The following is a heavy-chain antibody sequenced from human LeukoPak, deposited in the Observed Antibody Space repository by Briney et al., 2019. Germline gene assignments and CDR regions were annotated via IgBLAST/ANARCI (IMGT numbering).Heavy chain of an antibody. D-gene: IGHD6-6*01. CDR3: AKDSSSSGRELNY. J-gene: IGHJ4*02. CDR2: ISWNSGSI. V-gene: IGHV3-9*03. Sequence: PGGSLRLSCAASGFTFDDYAMHWVRQAPGKGLEWVSGISWNSGSIGYADSVKGRFTISRDNAKNSLYLQMNSLRAEDMALYYCAKDSSSSGRELNYWGRGTLVTVSS. CDR1: GFTFDDYA.